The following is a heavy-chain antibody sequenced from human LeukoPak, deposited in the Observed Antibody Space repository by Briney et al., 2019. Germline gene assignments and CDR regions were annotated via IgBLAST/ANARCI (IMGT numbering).Heavy chain of an antibody. CDR3: ARAGLFLTGYYTGQDAYFDY. CDR1: GYTFTSYA. J-gene: IGHJ4*02. D-gene: IGHD3/OR15-3a*01. Sequence: GASVKVSCKASGYTFTSYAMNWVRQAPGQGLEWMGWINTNTGNPTYAQGFTGRFVFSLDTSVSTAYLQISSLKAEDTAVYYCARAGLFLTGYYTGQDAYFDYWGQGTLVTVSS. CDR2: INTNTGNP. V-gene: IGHV7-4-1*02.